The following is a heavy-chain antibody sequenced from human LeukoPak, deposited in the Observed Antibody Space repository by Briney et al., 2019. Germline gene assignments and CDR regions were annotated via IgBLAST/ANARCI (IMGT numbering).Heavy chain of an antibody. CDR3: ASGGDYGGNSYL. V-gene: IGHV4-34*01. Sequence: SETLSLTCAVYGGSFSGYYWSWIRQPPGRGLEWIGEINHSGSTNYNLSLKRRVTISVDTSKNQLSLTLKFVAAADTAVYYCASGGDYGGNSYLWGQGALVTVSS. CDR2: INHSGST. CDR1: GGSFSGYY. J-gene: IGHJ5*02. D-gene: IGHD4-23*01.